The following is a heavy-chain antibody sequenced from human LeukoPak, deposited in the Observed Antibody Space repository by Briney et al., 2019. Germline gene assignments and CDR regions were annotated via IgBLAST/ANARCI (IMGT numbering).Heavy chain of an antibody. CDR2: ISGSGDNT. D-gene: IGHD6-25*01. V-gene: IGHV3-23*01. Sequence: PGGSLRLSCAVSGFTFSSYAMSWVRQAPGKGLEWVSTISGSGDNTYYADSVRGRFTISRDNSKNTLYLQMNSLRAEDTAIYYCAKVSGANYFDYWGQGTLVTVSS. J-gene: IGHJ4*02. CDR3: AKVSGANYFDY. CDR1: GFTFSSYA.